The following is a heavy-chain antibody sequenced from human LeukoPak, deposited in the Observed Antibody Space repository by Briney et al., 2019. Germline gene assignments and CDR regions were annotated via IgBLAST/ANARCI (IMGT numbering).Heavy chain of an antibody. J-gene: IGHJ2*01. Sequence: SETLSLTCTVSGGSISSSSYYWGWIRQPPGKGLEWIGSFYYSGSTYYNPSLKSRVTISVDTSKNQFSLKLSSVTAADTAVYYCARVLTLLWFGGPFYWYFDLWGRGTLVTVSS. CDR3: ARVLTLLWFGGPFYWYFDL. CDR1: GGSISSSSYY. D-gene: IGHD3-10*01. V-gene: IGHV4-39*07. CDR2: FYYSGST.